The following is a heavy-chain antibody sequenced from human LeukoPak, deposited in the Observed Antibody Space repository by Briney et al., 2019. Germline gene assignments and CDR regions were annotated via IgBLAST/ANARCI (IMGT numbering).Heavy chain of an antibody. Sequence: ASVKVSCKASGYSFTNYGISWVRQAPGQGLEWMGWISTYDGDTNYAQKIHGRVTMTTDTSTSTAWMELRSLRSDDTAVYYCARDWDCTNGACLDVFDIWGQGTMVSVSS. D-gene: IGHD2-8*01. J-gene: IGHJ3*02. CDR1: GYSFTNYG. CDR3: ARDWDCTNGACLDVFDI. V-gene: IGHV1-18*01. CDR2: ISTYDGDT.